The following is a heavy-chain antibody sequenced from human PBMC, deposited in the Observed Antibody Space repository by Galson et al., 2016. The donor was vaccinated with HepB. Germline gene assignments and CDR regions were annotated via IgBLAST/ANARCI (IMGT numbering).Heavy chain of an antibody. J-gene: IGHJ4*02. CDR3: ARGALSSIPDY. CDR1: GGSFSGYY. CDR2: INHSGST. Sequence: ETLSLTCAVYGGSFSGYYWSWIRQPPGKGLEWIGEINHSGSTNYNPSLKSRVIISVDTSKNQFSLKLRSVTAADTAIYYCARGALSSIPDYWGQGTLVTVSS. D-gene: IGHD6-6*01. V-gene: IGHV4-34*01.